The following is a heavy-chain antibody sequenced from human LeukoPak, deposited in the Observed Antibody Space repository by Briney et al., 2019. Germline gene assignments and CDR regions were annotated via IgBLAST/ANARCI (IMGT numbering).Heavy chain of an antibody. V-gene: IGHV1-18*04. D-gene: IGHD3/OR15-3a*01. Sequence: ASVKVSCKASGYTFTSYGISWVRQAPAQGLEWMGWISACNGNTNYAQKFQGRVTMTTDTSTSTAYMELRSLRSDDTAVYYCAREWTGYYVFDYWGQGTLVTVS. CDR1: GYTFTSYG. CDR3: AREWTGYYVFDY. J-gene: IGHJ4*02. CDR2: ISACNGNT.